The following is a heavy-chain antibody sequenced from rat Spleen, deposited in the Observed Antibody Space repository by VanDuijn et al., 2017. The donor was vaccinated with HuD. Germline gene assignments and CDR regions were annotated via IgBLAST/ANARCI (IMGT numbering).Heavy chain of an antibody. D-gene: IGHD1-10*01. CDR3: ARHDYNNYVMDA. J-gene: IGHJ4*01. CDR1: GFTFSDYN. Sequence: EVQLVESGGGLVQPGRSLKLSCAASGFTFSDYNMAWVRQAPKKGLEWVATISYDGSSTYYRDSVKGRFTISRDNAKSTLYLQMDSLRSEDTATYYCARHDYNNYVMDAWGQGASVTVSS. V-gene: IGHV5-7*01. CDR2: ISYDGSST.